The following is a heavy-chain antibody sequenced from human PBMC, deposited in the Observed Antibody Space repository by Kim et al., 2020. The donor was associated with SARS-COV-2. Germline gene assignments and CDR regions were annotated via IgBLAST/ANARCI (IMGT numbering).Heavy chain of an antibody. V-gene: IGHV4-59*13. Sequence: SETLSLTCTVSGGSISSYYWSWIRQPPGKGLEWIGYIYYSGSINYNPSLNSRVTISVDTSKNQFSLKLSSVTAADTAVYYCARRGDPINYYYYYTMDVWGQGTTVTVSS. J-gene: IGHJ6*02. CDR1: GGSISSYY. D-gene: IGHD3-16*01. CDR2: IYYSGSI. CDR3: ARRGDPINYYYYYTMDV.